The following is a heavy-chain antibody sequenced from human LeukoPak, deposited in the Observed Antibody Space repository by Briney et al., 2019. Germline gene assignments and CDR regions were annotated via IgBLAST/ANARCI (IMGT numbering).Heavy chain of an antibody. CDR2: INHSGST. CDR1: GGSFSGYY. V-gene: IGHV4-34*01. J-gene: IGHJ6*02. D-gene: IGHD3-22*01. CDR3: ARGVYYDSSGYPLGYYGMDV. Sequence: SETLSLTCAVNGGSFSGYYWSWIRQPPGKGLEWIGEINHSGSTNYNPSLKSRVTISVDTSKNQFSLKLSSVTAADTAVYYCARGVYYDSSGYPLGYYGMDVWGQGTTVTVSS.